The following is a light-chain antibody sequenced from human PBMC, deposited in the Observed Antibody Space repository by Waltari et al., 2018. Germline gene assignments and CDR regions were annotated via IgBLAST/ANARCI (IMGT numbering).Light chain of an antibody. CDR1: QAISIY. Sequence: DIQMTQSPSSLSASVGDRVNITCRASQAISIYLNWYQQKPGKAPNLLIYAASTLQRGIPSRFSGSGSGTHFTPTISSLQPEDFATYYCQHSYTTPLTFGGGTKVEI. CDR2: AAS. J-gene: IGKJ4*01. CDR3: QHSYTTPLT. V-gene: IGKV1-39*01.